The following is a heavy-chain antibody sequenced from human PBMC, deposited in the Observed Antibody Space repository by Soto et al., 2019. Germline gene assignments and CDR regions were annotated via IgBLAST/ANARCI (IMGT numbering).Heavy chain of an antibody. CDR2: ITGSGGRT. V-gene: IGHV3-23*01. CDR3: ANVLGVIIMAPFHY. J-gene: IGHJ4*02. Sequence: EVQLLESGGDLVQPGGSLRLSCAASGFTFRNYAMTWVRQTPGQGLEWVAIITGSGGRTHYADSVKGRFTISRDNSKNTLYVQMNSLRAEDTAVYYCANVLGVIIMAPFHYRGQGTLVTVSS. D-gene: IGHD3-10*02. CDR1: GFTFRNYA.